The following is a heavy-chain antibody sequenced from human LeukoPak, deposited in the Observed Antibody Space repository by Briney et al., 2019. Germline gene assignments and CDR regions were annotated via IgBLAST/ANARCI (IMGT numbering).Heavy chain of an antibody. CDR1: GGSISSSSYY. J-gene: IGHJ4*02. Sequence: SETLSLTCTVSGGSISSSSYYWGWIRQPPGKGLEWIGSIYYSGSTYYNPSLKSRVTISVDTSKNQFSLKLSSVTAADTAVYYCARGRVGDSSGYYYAFDYWGQGTLVTVSS. CDR3: ARGRVGDSSGYYYAFDY. D-gene: IGHD3-22*01. V-gene: IGHV4-39*07. CDR2: IYYSGST.